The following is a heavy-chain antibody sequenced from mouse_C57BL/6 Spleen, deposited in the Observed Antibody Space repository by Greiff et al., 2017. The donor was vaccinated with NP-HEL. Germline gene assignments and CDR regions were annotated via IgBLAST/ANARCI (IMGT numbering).Heavy chain of an antibody. Sequence: VQLQQSGAELVRPGASVKLSCTASGFNIKDAYMHWVKQRPEQGLEWIGWIDPENGDTEYASKFQGKATITADTSSNTAYLQLSSLTSEDTAVYYCTTPFCYVSTRGGFDYWGQGNTLTVSS. V-gene: IGHV14-4*01. J-gene: IGHJ2*01. CDR2: IDPENGDT. D-gene: IGHD5-1*01. CDR3: TTPFCYVSTRGGFDY. CDR1: GFNIKDAY.